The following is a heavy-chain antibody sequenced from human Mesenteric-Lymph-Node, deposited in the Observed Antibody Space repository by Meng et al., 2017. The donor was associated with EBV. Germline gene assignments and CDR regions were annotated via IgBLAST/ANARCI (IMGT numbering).Heavy chain of an antibody. CDR3: ARKEQQLVNYFNY. CDR1: GGAFSGYH. V-gene: IGHV4-34*01. Sequence: QVRIQQGGARLLKPTETLSLTCAVVGGAFSGYHWSWIRQPPGKGLEWIGEINHSGSTTYNPSLKSRVTISVDTSKNQFSLKLSSVTAADTAVYYCARKEQQLVNYFNYWGQGTLVTVSS. J-gene: IGHJ4*02. D-gene: IGHD6-13*01. CDR2: INHSGST.